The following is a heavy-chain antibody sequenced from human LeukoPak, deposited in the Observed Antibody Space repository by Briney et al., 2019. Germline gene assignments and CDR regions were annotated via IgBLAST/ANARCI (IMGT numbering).Heavy chain of an antibody. CDR3: AKGSNYDILTGYLDY. D-gene: IGHD3-9*01. CDR2: ISGDGGST. V-gene: IGHV3-43*02. J-gene: IGHJ4*02. CDR1: GFTFDDYA. Sequence: GRSLRLSCAASGFTFDDYAMHWVRQAPGKGLEWVSLISGDGGSTYYADSVKGRFTISRDNSKNSLYLQMNSLRTEDTALYYCAKGSNYDILTGYLDYWGQGTLVTVSS.